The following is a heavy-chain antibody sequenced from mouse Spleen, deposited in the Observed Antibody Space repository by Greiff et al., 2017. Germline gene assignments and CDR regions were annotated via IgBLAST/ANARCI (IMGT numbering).Heavy chain of an antibody. D-gene: IGHD1-1*01. V-gene: IGHV1-20*01. Sequence: EVQLQQSGPELVKPGDSVKISCKASGYSFTGYFMNWVMQSHGKSLEWIGRINPYNGDTFYNQKFKGKATLTVDKSSSTAHMELRSLTSEDSAVYYCASYYYDGSHFDYWGQGTTLTVSS. J-gene: IGHJ2*01. CDR1: GYSFTGYF. CDR2: INPYNGDT. CDR3: ASYYYDGSHFDY.